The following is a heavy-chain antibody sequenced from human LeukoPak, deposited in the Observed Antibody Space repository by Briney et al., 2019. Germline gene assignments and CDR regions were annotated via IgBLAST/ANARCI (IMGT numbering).Heavy chain of an antibody. Sequence: SETLSLTCTVSGGSISNTNYFWGWIRQPPGKGLEWIGSINYSGTTYYTPSLKSRLTISVDTSKNQFSLKLSSVTAADTAVYYCARSLDYYDSSAYVFDTWGQGTMVTVSS. CDR2: INYSGTT. J-gene: IGHJ3*02. CDR1: GGSISNTNYF. CDR3: ARSLDYYDSSAYVFDT. D-gene: IGHD3-22*01. V-gene: IGHV4-39*07.